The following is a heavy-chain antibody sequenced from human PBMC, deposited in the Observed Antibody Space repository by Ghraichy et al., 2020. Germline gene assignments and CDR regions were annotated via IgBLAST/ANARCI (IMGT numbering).Heavy chain of an antibody. J-gene: IGHJ6*02. D-gene: IGHD6-6*01. V-gene: IGHV4-34*01. CDR1: GGSFSGYY. CDR2: INHSGST. Sequence: SETLSLTCAVYGGSFSGYYWSWIRQPPGKGLEWIGEINHSGSTNYNPSLKSRVTISVDTSKNQFSLKLSSVTAADTAVYYCARGFPTYSSSRNYYYYGMDVWGQGTTVTVSS. CDR3: ARGFPTYSSSRNYYYYGMDV.